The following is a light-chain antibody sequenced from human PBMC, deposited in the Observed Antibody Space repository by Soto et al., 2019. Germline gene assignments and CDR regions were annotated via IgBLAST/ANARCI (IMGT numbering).Light chain of an antibody. V-gene: IGKV1-27*01. CDR2: AAY. J-gene: IGKJ1*01. CDR1: QGISNY. Sequence: DIQMTQSPSSLSASVGDRVTITCRASQGISNYLAWYQQKPGKVPKLLIYAAYTLQSGVPSRFSGSGSGTDFTLNISSLQPEDVSTYYWQKYNSAPWTFGQGTKVEIK. CDR3: QKYNSAPWT.